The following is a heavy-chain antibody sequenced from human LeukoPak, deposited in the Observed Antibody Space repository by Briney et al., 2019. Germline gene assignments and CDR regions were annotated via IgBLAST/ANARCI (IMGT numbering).Heavy chain of an antibody. Sequence: GGSLRLSCAASGFTFSSYAMHWVRQAPGKGLEWVAVISYDGSNKYYADSVKGRFTISRDNAKNSLYLQMNSLRAEDTAVYYCARDSSGQGLPFDYWGQGTLVTVSS. CDR1: GFTFSSYA. J-gene: IGHJ4*02. V-gene: IGHV3-30-3*01. CDR3: ARDSSGQGLPFDY. CDR2: ISYDGSNK. D-gene: IGHD3-3*01.